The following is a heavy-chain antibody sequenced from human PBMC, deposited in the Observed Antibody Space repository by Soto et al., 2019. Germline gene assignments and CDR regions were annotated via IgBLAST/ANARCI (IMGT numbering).Heavy chain of an antibody. CDR3: ATQETGDLPYYYYYALDV. Sequence: GSLRLSCAATGFTFRIYEMNWVRQAPGKGLDWVSYISSSGSTMYYADSVKGRFTISRDNAKNSVYLQMNSLRVEDTAVYYCATQETGDLPYYYYYALDVWGQGTTVTVSS. CDR2: ISSSGSTM. J-gene: IGHJ6*02. CDR1: GFTFRIYE. D-gene: IGHD7-27*01. V-gene: IGHV3-48*03.